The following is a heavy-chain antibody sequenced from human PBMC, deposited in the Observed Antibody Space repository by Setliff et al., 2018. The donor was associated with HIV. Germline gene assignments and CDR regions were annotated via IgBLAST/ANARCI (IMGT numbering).Heavy chain of an antibody. Sequence: SETLSLTCAVYGGSFSGYYWTWIRQPPGKGLEWIGQINHSGSTNYNPSLKSRVTMSVDRSKNQFSLRLNSVTAADTAVYYCARTPQEVVVVAATRPYYYYYMDVWGKGTTVTVSS. CDR1: GGSFSGYY. V-gene: IGHV4-34*01. J-gene: IGHJ6*03. CDR2: INHSGST. D-gene: IGHD2-15*01. CDR3: ARTPQEVVVVAATRPYYYYYMDV.